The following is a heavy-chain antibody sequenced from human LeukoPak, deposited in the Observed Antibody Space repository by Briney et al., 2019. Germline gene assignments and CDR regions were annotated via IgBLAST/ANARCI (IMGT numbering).Heavy chain of an antibody. Sequence: SETLSLTCAVYGGSSSGYYWSWIRQPPGKGLEWIGEINHSGSTNYNPSLKSRVTISVDTSKNQFSLKLSSVTAADTAVYYCARVYDVLLWFGESSMDVWGKGTTVTISS. D-gene: IGHD3-10*01. CDR1: GGSSSGYY. CDR2: INHSGST. V-gene: IGHV4-34*01. J-gene: IGHJ6*04. CDR3: ARVYDVLLWFGESSMDV.